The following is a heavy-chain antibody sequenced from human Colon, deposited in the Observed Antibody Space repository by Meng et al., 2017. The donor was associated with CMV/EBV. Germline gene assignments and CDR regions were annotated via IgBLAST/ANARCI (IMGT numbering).Heavy chain of an antibody. Sequence: SETLSLTCSVSGGSMNYFHWSWIRQAPGKGLEWIGSFYYTGTTNYDPSLESRVTLSGDASKNEFSLKMKSVTAADTAVYYCARNLEAASRLFAPRGQGTLVTVSS. V-gene: IGHV4-59*01. CDR1: GGSMNYFH. CDR2: FYYTGTT. D-gene: IGHD6-25*01. J-gene: IGHJ5*02. CDR3: ARNLEAASRLFAP.